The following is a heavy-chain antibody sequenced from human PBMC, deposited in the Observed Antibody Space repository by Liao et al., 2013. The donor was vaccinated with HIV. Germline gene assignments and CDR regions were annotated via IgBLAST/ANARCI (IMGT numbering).Heavy chain of an antibody. J-gene: IGHJ2*01. CDR2: INHSGST. CDR1: GGSFSGYY. CDR3: ARGKITVWGELSGRYFDL. V-gene: IGHV4-34*01. Sequence: QVQLQQWGAGLLKPSETLSLTCAVYGGSFSGYYWSWIRHAPEGRGWSGVGEINHSGSTNYNPSLKSRVTISVDTSKNQFSLKLSSVTAADTAVYYCARGKITVWGELSGRYFDLVGPLAPWVTVSS. D-gene: IGHD3-16*02.